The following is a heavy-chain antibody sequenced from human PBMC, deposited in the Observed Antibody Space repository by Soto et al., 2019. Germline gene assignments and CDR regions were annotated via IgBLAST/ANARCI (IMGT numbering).Heavy chain of an antibody. CDR3: ALRNYYDTSAYYDRWYSFDY. J-gene: IGHJ4*02. Sequence: GGSLRLSCAASRFVFSNYAMSWVRQAPGKGLEWVSGVSGDGGNTYYADSVKGRFTISRDNSKNTLYLQMNSLSAEETALYYWALRNYYDTSAYYDRWYSFDYWGQGTLVTVSS. CDR1: RFVFSNYA. D-gene: IGHD3-22*01. V-gene: IGHV3-23*01. CDR2: VSGDGGNT.